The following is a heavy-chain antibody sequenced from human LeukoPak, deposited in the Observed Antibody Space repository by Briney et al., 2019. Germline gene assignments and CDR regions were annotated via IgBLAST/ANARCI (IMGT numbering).Heavy chain of an antibody. CDR2: MNPNSGNT. D-gene: IGHD4-23*01. Sequence: ASVKVSCKASGYTFTSYDINWVRQATGQGLEWMGWMNPNSGNTGYAQKFQGRVTMTRNTSISTAYMELSRLRSEDTAVYYCVRGRRRDHGCNGDWGQGTLVTVSS. CDR1: GYTFTSYD. CDR3: VRGRRRDHGCNGD. V-gene: IGHV1-8*01. J-gene: IGHJ4*02.